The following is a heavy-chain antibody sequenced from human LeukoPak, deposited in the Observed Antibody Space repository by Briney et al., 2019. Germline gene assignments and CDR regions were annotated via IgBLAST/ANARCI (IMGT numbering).Heavy chain of an antibody. CDR3: ARVHIAAADSYWYFDL. D-gene: IGHD6-13*01. Sequence: ASVKVSCKASGGTFSSYAISWVRQAPGQGLEWMGWISAYNGNTNYAQKLQGRVTMTTDTSTSTAYMELRSLRSDDTAVYYCARVHIAAADSYWYFDLWGRGTLVTVSS. CDR2: ISAYNGNT. J-gene: IGHJ2*01. V-gene: IGHV1-18*01. CDR1: GGTFSSYA.